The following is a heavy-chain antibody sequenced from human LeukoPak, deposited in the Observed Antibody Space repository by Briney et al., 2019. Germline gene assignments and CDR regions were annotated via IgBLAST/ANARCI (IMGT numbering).Heavy chain of an antibody. V-gene: IGHV1-46*01. Sequence: EASVKVSCKASGYTFISYYIHWVRQAPGQGLEWMGIINPSGGSTSYAHKFQGRVTMTRDMSTSTVYMELSSLRSEDTAVYHCARDLKEYSSGWPIAYNWFDTWGQGTLVTVSS. CDR1: GYTFISYY. CDR2: INPSGGST. CDR3: ARDLKEYSSGWPIAYNWFDT. D-gene: IGHD6-19*01. J-gene: IGHJ5*02.